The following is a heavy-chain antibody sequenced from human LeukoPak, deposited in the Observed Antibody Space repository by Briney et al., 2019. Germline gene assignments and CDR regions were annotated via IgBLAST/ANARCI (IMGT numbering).Heavy chain of an antibody. J-gene: IGHJ4*02. CDR1: GYTFTSYY. D-gene: IGHD3-3*01. Sequence: VASVTVSCKASGYTFTSYYMHWVRQAPGQGLEWMGIINPSGGSTSYAQKFQGRVTMTRDTSTSTVYMELSSLRSEDTAVYYCARDTGSYDFWSGYLAGTFDYWGQGTLVTVSS. CDR3: ARDTGSYDFWSGYLAGTFDY. V-gene: IGHV1-46*01. CDR2: INPSGGST.